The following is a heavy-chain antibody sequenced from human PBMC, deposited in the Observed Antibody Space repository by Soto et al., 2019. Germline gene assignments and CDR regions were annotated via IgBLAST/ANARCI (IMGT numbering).Heavy chain of an antibody. CDR1: SFTFNNAW. Sequence: GGSMRLSCVASSFTFNNAWMNWVRKNQEKGLEWIGLIKNKAAGGTALYATSMKGRFTISRDDSKNTLYLQMNSLKTEDTAVYYCTTCPPAVAYCGGADAFDIWGQGTMVTVSS. CDR2: IKNKAAGGTA. V-gene: IGHV3-15*07. J-gene: IGHJ3*02. D-gene: IGHD2-21*01. CDR3: TTCPPAVAYCGGADAFDI.